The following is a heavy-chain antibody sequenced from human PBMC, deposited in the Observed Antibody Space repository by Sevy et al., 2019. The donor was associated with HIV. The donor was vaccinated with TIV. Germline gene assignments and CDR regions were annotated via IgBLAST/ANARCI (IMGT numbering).Heavy chain of an antibody. CDR2: ISGSGCST. D-gene: IGHD1-26*01. J-gene: IGHJ6*02. V-gene: IGHV3-23*01. CDR1: GFTVSSYA. CDR3: AKDRRATNSDYYYYGMDV. Sequence: GESLKISCAASGFTVSSYAMSWVRQAPGQGLEWVSAISGSGCSTYYADSVKGRFTISRDNSKNTLYLQMNSLRAEDTAVYYCAKDRRATNSDYYYYGMDVWGQGTTVTVSS.